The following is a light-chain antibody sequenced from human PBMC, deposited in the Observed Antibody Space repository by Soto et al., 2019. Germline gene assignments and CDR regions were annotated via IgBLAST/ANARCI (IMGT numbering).Light chain of an antibody. Sequence: EIVLTQSPATLSLSPGERATLSCRASQSVSSYLAWYQQKPGQAPRLLIYDASNRATGIQARFSGSGSGTDFNLTISSLEPEDFAVYYYQQRSNWPPYTFGQGTKLEIK. CDR3: QQRSNWPPYT. CDR1: QSVSSY. CDR2: DAS. J-gene: IGKJ2*01. V-gene: IGKV3-11*01.